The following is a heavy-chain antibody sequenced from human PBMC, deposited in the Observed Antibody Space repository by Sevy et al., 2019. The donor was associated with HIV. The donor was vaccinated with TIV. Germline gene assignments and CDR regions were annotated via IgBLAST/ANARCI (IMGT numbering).Heavy chain of an antibody. D-gene: IGHD3-3*01. Sequence: GGSLRLSCATSGFTFSIYAMSWVRQAPGKGLEWVSSMSGRGGAIYYADSVKGRFTISRDNSKNTLYLQMNSLRAEDTAVYYCAKEGPTYYDSYYYYGMDVWGQGTTVTVSS. CDR1: GFTFSIYA. V-gene: IGHV3-23*01. CDR2: MSGRGGAI. CDR3: AKEGPTYYDSYYYYGMDV. J-gene: IGHJ6*02.